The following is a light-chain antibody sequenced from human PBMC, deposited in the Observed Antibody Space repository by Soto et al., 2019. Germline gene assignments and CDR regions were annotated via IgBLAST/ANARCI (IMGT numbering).Light chain of an antibody. CDR3: QQYGSSAT. Sequence: EIVLTQSPGTLSLSPGERATLSCRASQSVSSSYLAWYQQKPGQAPRLLIYGASSRATGIPDRFSGSGSGTDFTITISRLEPDDVAVYYCQQYGSSATFGQGTKVEIK. CDR2: GAS. J-gene: IGKJ1*01. V-gene: IGKV3-20*01. CDR1: QSVSSSY.